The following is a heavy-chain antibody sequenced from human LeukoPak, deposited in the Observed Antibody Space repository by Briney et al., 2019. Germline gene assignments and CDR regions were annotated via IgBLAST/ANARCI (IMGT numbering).Heavy chain of an antibody. D-gene: IGHD3-3*01. CDR3: ARDGYAGPLYDFWSGRYYYYYMDV. CDR2: ISSSGSTI. J-gene: IGHJ6*03. Sequence: GGSLRLSCAASGFTFSDYYMSWIRQAPGKGLEWVSYISSSGSTIYYADSVKGRFTISRDNAKNSLYLQMNSLRAEDTAVYYCARDGYAGPLYDFWSGRYYYYYMDVWGKGTTVTVSS. V-gene: IGHV3-11*01. CDR1: GFTFSDYY.